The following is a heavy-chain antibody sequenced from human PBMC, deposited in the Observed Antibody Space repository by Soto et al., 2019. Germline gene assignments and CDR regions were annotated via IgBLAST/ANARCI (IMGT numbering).Heavy chain of an antibody. Sequence: SETLSLTCTVSGGSISSGGYYWSWIRQHPGKGLEWIGYIYYSGSTYYNPSLKSRVTISVDTSKNQFSLKLSSVTAADTAVYYCAREIEINGDTAMARGGMDVWGQGTTVTVSS. CDR3: AREIEINGDTAMARGGMDV. D-gene: IGHD5-18*01. CDR1: GGSISSGGYY. V-gene: IGHV4-31*03. CDR2: IYYSGST. J-gene: IGHJ6*02.